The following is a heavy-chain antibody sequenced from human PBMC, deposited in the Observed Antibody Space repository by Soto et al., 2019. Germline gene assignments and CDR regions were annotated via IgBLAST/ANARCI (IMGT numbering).Heavy chain of an antibody. Sequence: GGSVRLSCAASGFIFSNFAMSWVRQAPGKGLEWVSAISGSGGATWYADSVRGRLTISRDNSKNTLYLQVSSLRAEDTAVYYCARDQAFPRDTFDYWGRGTLVTVSS. CDR1: GFIFSNFA. CDR3: ARDQAFPRDTFDY. V-gene: IGHV3-23*01. J-gene: IGHJ4*02. CDR2: ISGSGGAT.